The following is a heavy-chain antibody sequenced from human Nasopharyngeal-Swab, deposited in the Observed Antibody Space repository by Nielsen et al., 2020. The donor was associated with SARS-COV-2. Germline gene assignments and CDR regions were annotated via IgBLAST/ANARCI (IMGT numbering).Heavy chain of an antibody. V-gene: IGHV1-24*01. CDR1: GYTLTELS. D-gene: IGHD6-13*01. CDR3: ATDAAVGGREYYFDY. J-gene: IGHJ4*02. Sequence: ASVKVSCKVSGYTLTELSMHWVRQAPGKGLEWMGGFDPEDGETIYAQKFQGRVTMTEDTSTDTAYMELSSLRSEDTAVYYCATDAAVGGREYYFDYWGQGTLVTVSS. CDR2: FDPEDGET.